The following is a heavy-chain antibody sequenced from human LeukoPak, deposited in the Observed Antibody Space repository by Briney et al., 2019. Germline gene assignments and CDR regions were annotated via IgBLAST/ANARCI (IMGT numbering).Heavy chain of an antibody. D-gene: IGHD1-7*01. CDR3: AKGIGTMGDY. V-gene: IGHV3-30*18. Sequence: PGGSLRLSCEASGFTFSSYGMHWVRQAPGKGLEWVAVISYDGSNKYYADSVKGRFTISRDNSKNTLYLQMNSLRAEDTAVYYCAKGIGTMGDYWGQGTLVTVSS. J-gene: IGHJ4*02. CDR1: GFTFSSYG. CDR2: ISYDGSNK.